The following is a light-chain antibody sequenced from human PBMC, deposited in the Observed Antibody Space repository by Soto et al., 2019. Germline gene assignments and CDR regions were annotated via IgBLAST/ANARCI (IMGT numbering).Light chain of an antibody. Sequence: DIQMTQSPSSLSASVGDRVTITCRASQSISTYLSWYQQKPGRAPNLLIYTASNLQSGVPSRFSGSGSGTEFTLTISSLQPEDFAIYYCEQRYSTPQVTFGGGTKVEIK. CDR2: TAS. V-gene: IGKV1-39*01. CDR1: QSISTY. J-gene: IGKJ4*01. CDR3: EQRYSTPQVT.